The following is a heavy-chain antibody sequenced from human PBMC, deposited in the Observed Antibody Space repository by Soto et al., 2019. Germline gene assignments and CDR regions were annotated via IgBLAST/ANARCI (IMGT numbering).Heavy chain of an antibody. CDR3: ARDFVHGDHPEYFQH. D-gene: IGHD4-17*01. V-gene: IGHV3-66*01. J-gene: IGHJ1*01. CDR2: IYSGGST. CDR1: GFTVSSNY. Sequence: EVQLVESGGGLVQPGGSLRLSCAASGFTVSSNYMSWVRQAPGKGLEWVSVIYSGGSTYYANSVKGRFTISRDNSKXPLYLQMNSLRAEDTAVYYCARDFVHGDHPEYFQHWGQGTLVTVSS.